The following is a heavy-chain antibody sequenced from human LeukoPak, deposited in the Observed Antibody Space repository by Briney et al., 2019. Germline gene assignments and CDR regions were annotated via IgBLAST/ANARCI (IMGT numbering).Heavy chain of an antibody. CDR3: ARPRPCSGGSCYDNWFGP. CDR2: IQYSGST. CDR1: DGSISSYY. D-gene: IGHD2-15*01. V-gene: IGHV4-59*01. Sequence: SETLSLTCTVSDGSISSYYWSWIRQPPGKGLEWIGYIQYSGSTNYNPSLKSRVTISVDTSKNQFSLKLTSVTAEDTAVYYCARPRPCSGGSCYDNWFGPWGQGTLVTVSS. J-gene: IGHJ5*02.